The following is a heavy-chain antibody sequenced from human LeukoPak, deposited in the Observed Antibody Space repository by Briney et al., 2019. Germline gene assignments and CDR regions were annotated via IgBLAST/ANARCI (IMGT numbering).Heavy chain of an antibody. V-gene: IGHV5-51*01. Sequence: GGSLRLSCAASGFTFTSYWIGWVRQMPGKGLERMGIIYPGDSDTRYGPSFQGQVTISADKSISTAYLQWSSLKASDTAMYYCARHMPIGYYYDSSGYFDYWGQGTLVTVSS. J-gene: IGHJ4*02. CDR1: GFTFTSYW. D-gene: IGHD3-22*01. CDR3: ARHMPIGYYYDSSGYFDY. CDR2: IYPGDSDT.